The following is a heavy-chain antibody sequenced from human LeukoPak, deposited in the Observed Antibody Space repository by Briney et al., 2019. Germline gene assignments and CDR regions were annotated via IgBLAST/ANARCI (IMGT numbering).Heavy chain of an antibody. V-gene: IGHV3-23*01. CDR2: ISGSGGST. CDR3: ARGSSTSFGP. J-gene: IGHJ5*02. CDR1: GFTFSSYA. Sequence: PGGSLRLSCAASGFTFSSYAMSWVRLAPGKGLEWVSAISGSGGSTYYADSVKGRFTISRDNAKNSLYLQMNSLRAEDTAVYYCARGSSTSFGPWGQGTLVTVS. D-gene: IGHD2-2*01.